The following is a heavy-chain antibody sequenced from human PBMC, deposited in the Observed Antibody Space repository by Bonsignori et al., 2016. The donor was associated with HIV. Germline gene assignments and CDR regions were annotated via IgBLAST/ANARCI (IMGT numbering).Heavy chain of an antibody. D-gene: IGHD3-22*01. CDR2: IKQDGSEK. J-gene: IGHJ4*02. CDR3: AREGGRYYDSSGTPGY. Sequence: WIRQPPGKGLEWVANIKQDGSEKYYVDSVKGRFTISRDNAKNSLYLQMNSLRAEDTAVYYCAREGGRYYDSSGTPGYWGQGTLVTVSS. V-gene: IGHV3-7*01.